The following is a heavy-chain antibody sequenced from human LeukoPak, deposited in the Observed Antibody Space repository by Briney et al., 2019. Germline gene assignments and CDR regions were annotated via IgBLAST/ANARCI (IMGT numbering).Heavy chain of an antibody. D-gene: IGHD6-13*01. CDR3: AKEEAAAAYYYYYMDV. CDR1: GFTFSSYG. CDR2: IWYDGSNK. V-gene: IGHV3-33*06. Sequence: GGSLRLSCAASGFTFSSYGMHWVRQAPGKGLEGVAVIWYDGSNKYYADSVKGRFTISRDNSKNTLYLQMNSLRAEDTAVYYCAKEEAAAAYYYYYMDVWGKGTTVTVSS. J-gene: IGHJ6*03.